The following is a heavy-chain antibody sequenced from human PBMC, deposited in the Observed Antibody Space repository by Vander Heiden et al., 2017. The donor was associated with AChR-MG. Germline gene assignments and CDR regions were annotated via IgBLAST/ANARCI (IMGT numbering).Heavy chain of an antibody. CDR3: AKVQDYVWGIYLSTDFDY. V-gene: IGHV3-30*18. J-gene: IGHJ4*02. CDR2: ISYDGSNK. D-gene: IGHD3-16*01. Sequence: QAPRVESGGDVVQTGRYLRLYCARPGLTSPSDGVHWVRQAPGKGLEWVAVISYDGSNKYYAGSVKGRFTISRDNSKNTLYRQMNSLRADDTAVYYCAKVQDYVWGIYLSTDFDYWGQGPLVTVSS. CDR1: GLTSPSDG.